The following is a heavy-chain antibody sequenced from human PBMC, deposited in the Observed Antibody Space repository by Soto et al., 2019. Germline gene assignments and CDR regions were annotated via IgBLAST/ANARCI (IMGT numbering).Heavy chain of an antibody. Sequence: QITLKESGPTLVKPTQTLTLTCTFSGFALSTSGVGVGWIRQPPGKALEWLALIYWDDDKRYSPSLKSRLTITKDTSKNQVVLTMTNMDPVDTATYYCAHGGDILTGYYGYFDYWGQGTLVTVSS. V-gene: IGHV2-5*02. CDR3: AHGGDILTGYYGYFDY. D-gene: IGHD3-9*01. CDR1: GFALSTSGVG. CDR2: IYWDDDK. J-gene: IGHJ4*02.